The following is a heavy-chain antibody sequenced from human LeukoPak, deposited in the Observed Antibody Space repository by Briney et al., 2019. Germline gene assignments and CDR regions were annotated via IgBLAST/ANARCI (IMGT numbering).Heavy chain of an antibody. J-gene: IGHJ1*01. CDR3: ASPTLQWELRASEYFQH. CDR1: GGSISSGYY. CDR2: IYHSGST. D-gene: IGHD1-26*01. Sequence: KASETLSLTCTVSGGSISSGYYWGWIRQPPGKGLEWIGSIYHSGSTYYNPSLKSRVTISVDTSKNQFSLKLSSVTAADTAVYYCASPTLQWELRASEYFQHWGQGTLVTVSS. V-gene: IGHV4-38-2*02.